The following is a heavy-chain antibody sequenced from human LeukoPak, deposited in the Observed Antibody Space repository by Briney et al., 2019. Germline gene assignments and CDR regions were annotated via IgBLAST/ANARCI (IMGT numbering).Heavy chain of an antibody. CDR1: GFTSSSYS. J-gene: IGHJ4*02. CDR3: ARAGIVGATDY. CDR2: ISSSSSTI. V-gene: IGHV3-48*01. D-gene: IGHD1-26*01. Sequence: GGSLRLSCAASGFTSSSYSMNWVRQAPGKGLEWVSYISSSSSTIYYADSVKGRFTISRDNAKNSLYLQMNSLRAEDTAVYYCARAGIVGATDYWGQGTLVTVSS.